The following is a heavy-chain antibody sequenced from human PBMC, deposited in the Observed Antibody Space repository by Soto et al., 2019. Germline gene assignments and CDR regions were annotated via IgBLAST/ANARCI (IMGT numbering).Heavy chain of an antibody. CDR2: MYHSGTF. V-gene: IGHV4-30-2*01. CDR1: GGSIGGVGYS. CDR3: ARAQFYSGSGNYNNLMFDA. J-gene: IGHJ5*02. Sequence: SETLSLTCAVSGGSIGGVGYSWSWIRQPPGGGLEWIGYMYHSGTFLKSPSLKTRLTMSLDMSKNQFSLTLTSMTAAETAVYYCARAQFYSGSGNYNNLMFDAWGQGLQVTVSS. D-gene: IGHD3-10*01.